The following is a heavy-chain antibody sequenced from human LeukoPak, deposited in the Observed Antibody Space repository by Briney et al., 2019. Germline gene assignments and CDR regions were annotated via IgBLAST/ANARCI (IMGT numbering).Heavy chain of an antibody. Sequence: GASVKVSCMASGGTFSSYAISWVRQAPGQGLEWMGGIIPIFGTANYAQKFQGRVTITADEFTSTAYMELSSLRSEDTAVYYCARSVRYGHYEVGKSFFDYWGQGTLVTVSS. V-gene: IGHV1-69*13. CDR2: IIPIFGTA. J-gene: IGHJ4*02. CDR3: ARSVRYGHYEVGKSFFDY. D-gene: IGHD3-9*01. CDR1: GGTFSSYA.